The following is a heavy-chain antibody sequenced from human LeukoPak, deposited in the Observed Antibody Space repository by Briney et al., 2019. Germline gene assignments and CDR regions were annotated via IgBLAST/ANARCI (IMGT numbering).Heavy chain of an antibody. Sequence: PGGSLRLSCAASGFTFSSYGMHWVRQAPGKGLEWVAVIWYNGSNKYYADSVKGRFTISRDNSKNTLYLQMNSLRAEDTAVYYCAFLGYCSGGSCYSDEYFQHWGQGTLVTVSS. CDR3: AFLGYCSGGSCYSDEYFQH. CDR1: GFTFSSYG. CDR2: IWYNGSNK. V-gene: IGHV3-33*01. D-gene: IGHD2-15*01. J-gene: IGHJ1*01.